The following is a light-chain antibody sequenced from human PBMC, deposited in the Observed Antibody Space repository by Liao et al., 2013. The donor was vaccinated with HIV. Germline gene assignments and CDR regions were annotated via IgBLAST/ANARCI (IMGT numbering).Light chain of an antibody. Sequence: SYVLTQPPSVSVAPGETARLTCEGRNIGTKSVHWYRQKPGQAPVVVIFFDSDRPSGISDRFSGSTSENTATLTISRAEAGDEADYYCQVWDRGSAHPTVFGPGTKVTVL. CDR2: FDS. CDR1: NIGTKS. CDR3: QVWDRGSAHPTV. J-gene: IGLJ1*01. V-gene: IGLV3-21*04.